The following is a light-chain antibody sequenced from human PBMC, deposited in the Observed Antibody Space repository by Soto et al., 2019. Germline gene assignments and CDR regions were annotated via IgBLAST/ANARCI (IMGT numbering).Light chain of an antibody. CDR3: QQRSNPIT. J-gene: IGKJ5*01. Sequence: EIGLTQSPGTLSWSPGERATLSWGAGQSVSRSYLAWYKQKPGQAPRLLIYGASSRATGIPDRLSGSGSGTEFTLTISRLEPEDFAVDYCQQRSNPITFGQGTRLEIK. CDR2: GAS. CDR1: QSVSRSY. V-gene: IGKV3D-20*02.